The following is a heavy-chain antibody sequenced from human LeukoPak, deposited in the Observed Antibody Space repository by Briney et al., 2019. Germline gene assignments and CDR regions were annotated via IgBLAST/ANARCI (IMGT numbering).Heavy chain of an antibody. J-gene: IGHJ4*02. Sequence: PSETLSLTCAVYGRSFSGYYWSWIRQPPGKGLEWIGEINHSGSTNYNPSLKSRVTISVDTSKNQFSLKLSSVTAADTAVYYCARLGPGWGLYYFDYWGQGTLVTVSS. CDR3: ARLGPGWGLYYFDY. V-gene: IGHV4-34*01. CDR1: GRSFSGYY. CDR2: INHSGST. D-gene: IGHD2-21*01.